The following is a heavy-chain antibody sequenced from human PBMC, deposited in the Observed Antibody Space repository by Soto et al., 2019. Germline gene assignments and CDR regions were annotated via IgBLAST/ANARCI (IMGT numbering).Heavy chain of an antibody. V-gene: IGHV3-23*01. CDR1: GFTFSSYA. CDR2: ISGRGGNT. D-gene: IGHD3-16*02. J-gene: IGHJ4*02. Sequence: EVQLLESGGGLVQPGGSLRLSCAASGFTFSSYAMSWVRQAPGKGLEWVSAISGRGGNTYYADSVKGRFTISRDNSKNTLYLQMTSLRAEGTAVYYCANEGGSYRGGSFDYWGQGTLVTVSS. CDR3: ANEGGSYRGGSFDY.